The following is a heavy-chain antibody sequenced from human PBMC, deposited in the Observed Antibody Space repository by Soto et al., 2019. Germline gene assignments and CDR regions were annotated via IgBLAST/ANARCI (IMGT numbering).Heavy chain of an antibody. CDR2: ISWDGLAQ. Sequence: VQLVESGGGVVQPGRSLRLLCEASGFTFGRYGMHWVRQAPGMGLEWVAVISWDGLAQYYGDSVRGRFTISRDNSQSTLYLQMNSLRTEDTAIYYSAKETIQVGGPNFFDYWGQGVLVTVSS. CDR1: GFTFGRYG. J-gene: IGHJ4*02. CDR3: AKETIQVGGPNFFDY. D-gene: IGHD1-1*01. V-gene: IGHV3-30*18.